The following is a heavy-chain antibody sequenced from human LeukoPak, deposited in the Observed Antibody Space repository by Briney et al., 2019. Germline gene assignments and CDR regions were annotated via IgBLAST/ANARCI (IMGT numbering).Heavy chain of an antibody. CDR1: GYTFTSYA. D-gene: IGHD2-15*01. J-gene: IGHJ4*02. Sequence: ASVKVSCKASGYTFTSYAMHWVRQAPGQRLEWMGWINAGNGNTKYSQEFQGRVTITRDTSASTAYMELSSLRSEDMAVYYCARAQRYCSGGSCYSYDYWGQGTLVTVSS. V-gene: IGHV1-3*03. CDR2: INAGNGNT. CDR3: ARAQRYCSGGSCYSYDY.